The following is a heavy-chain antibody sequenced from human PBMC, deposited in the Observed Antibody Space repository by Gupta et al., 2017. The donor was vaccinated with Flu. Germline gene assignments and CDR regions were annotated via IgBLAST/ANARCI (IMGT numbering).Heavy chain of an antibody. CDR1: GYTFTSYD. J-gene: IGHJ6*02. Sequence: VQLVQSGPEVKKPGTSVKVFCQASGYTFTSYDINWVRQATGRGLEWMGWMNHNSGNRGYAQKVQGRVTRTRNTSISTAYMELSRLRSEDTAVYYCAKGSTTPSEENYYYYYYGMDVWGQGTTVTVSS. CDR2: MNHNSGNR. CDR3: AKGSTTPSEENYYYYYYGMDV. D-gene: IGHD1-14*01. V-gene: IGHV1-8*01.